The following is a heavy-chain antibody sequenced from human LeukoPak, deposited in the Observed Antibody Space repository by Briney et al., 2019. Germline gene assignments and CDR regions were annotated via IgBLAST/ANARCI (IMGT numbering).Heavy chain of an antibody. CDR3: AGDYGSGSYYNY. CDR1: GGSISSYY. Sequence: SETLSLTCTVSGGSISSYYWSWIRQPPGKGLEWIGYIYYSGSTNCNPSLKSRVTISVDTSKNQFSLKLSSVTAADTAVYYCAGDYGSGSYYNYWGQGTLVTVSS. D-gene: IGHD3-10*01. CDR2: IYYSGST. V-gene: IGHV4-59*01. J-gene: IGHJ4*02.